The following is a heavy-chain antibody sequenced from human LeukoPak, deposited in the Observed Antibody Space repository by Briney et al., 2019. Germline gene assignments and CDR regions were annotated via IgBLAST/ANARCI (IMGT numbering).Heavy chain of an antibody. J-gene: IGHJ4*02. V-gene: IGHV1-69*06. D-gene: IGHD6-13*01. CDR3: ATFIAAAGVFDY. CDR1: GGTFSSYA. Sequence: ASVKVSCKASGGTFSSYAISWVRQAPGQGLEWMGGIIPIFGTANYAQKFQGRVTMTEDTSTDTAYMELSSLRSEDTAVYYCATFIAAAGVFDYWGQGTLVTVSS. CDR2: IIPIFGTA.